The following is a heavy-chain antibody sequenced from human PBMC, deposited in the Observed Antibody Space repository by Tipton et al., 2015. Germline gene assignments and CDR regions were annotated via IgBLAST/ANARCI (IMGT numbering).Heavy chain of an antibody. CDR2: INYSATT. Sequence: TLSLTCAVSGGSISSSNWWSWVRQPPGKGLEWIGEINYSATTHYNPSLGSRVTISVDTSKNQFSLNLTSVTAADTAFYYCARGTYGGYIQSHWGQGTPVTVSS. CDR1: GGSISSSNW. D-gene: IGHD4-17*01. J-gene: IGHJ4*02. CDR3: ARGTYGGYIQSH. V-gene: IGHV4-4*02.